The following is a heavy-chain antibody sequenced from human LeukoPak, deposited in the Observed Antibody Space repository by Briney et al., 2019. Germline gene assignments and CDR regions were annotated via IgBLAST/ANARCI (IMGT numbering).Heavy chain of an antibody. CDR3: ARDSEGVRWFGEVMCGMDV. CDR2: INPNSGGT. V-gene: IGHV1-2*02. CDR1: GYTFTGYY. Sequence: SVKVSCKASGYTFTGYYIHWVRRAPGQGLEWMGWINPNSGGTNYAQKFQGRVTMTRDTSISTAYMELSRLRSDDTAVYYCARDSEGVRWFGEVMCGMDVWGQGTTVTVSS. D-gene: IGHD3-10*01. J-gene: IGHJ6*02.